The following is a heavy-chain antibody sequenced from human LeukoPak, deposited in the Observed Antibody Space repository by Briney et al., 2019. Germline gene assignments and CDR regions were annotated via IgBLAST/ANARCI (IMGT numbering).Heavy chain of an antibody. CDR1: GYTFTYHG. Sequence: ASVKVSCKASGYTFTYHGFSWVRQAPGQGLEWMGGIIPIFGTANYAQKFQGRVTITTDESTSTAYMELSSLRSEDTAVYYCARVVEMATIKNWFDPWGQGTLVTVSS. CDR3: ARVVEMATIKNWFDP. D-gene: IGHD5-24*01. V-gene: IGHV1-69*05. CDR2: IIPIFGTA. J-gene: IGHJ5*02.